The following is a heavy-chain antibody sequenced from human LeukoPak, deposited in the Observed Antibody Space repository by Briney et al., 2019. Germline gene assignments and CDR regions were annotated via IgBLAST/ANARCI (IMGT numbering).Heavy chain of an antibody. J-gene: IGHJ4*02. D-gene: IGHD4-23*01. CDR3: ARGTVVTGLDY. CDR1: GASISDYY. Sequence: SETLSLTCTVSGASISDYYWSWIRQSPGKGLEWIGYIYYSGSINYNPSLKSRVTMSIDTSKNQFSLRLGSVTAADTAVYYCARGTVVTGLDYWGQGTLVTVSS. V-gene: IGHV4-59*01. CDR2: IYYSGSI.